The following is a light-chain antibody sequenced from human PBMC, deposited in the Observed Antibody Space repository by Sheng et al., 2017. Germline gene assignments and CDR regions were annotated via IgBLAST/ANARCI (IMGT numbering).Light chain of an antibody. CDR3: QQYNSYST. Sequence: DIQLTQTPSLLSTSVGDRVTITCRASQDIGTYLAWYQQKPGKAPMLLIYSASTLHSGVPSRFTGSGSGTEFTLTITYLLPEDFATYYCQQYNSYSTFGGGTKVEIK. CDR2: SAS. V-gene: IGKV1-9*01. CDR1: QDIGTY. J-gene: IGKJ4*01.